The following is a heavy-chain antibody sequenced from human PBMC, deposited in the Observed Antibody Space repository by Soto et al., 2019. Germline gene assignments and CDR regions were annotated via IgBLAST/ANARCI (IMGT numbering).Heavy chain of an antibody. CDR1: GFTFSSYT. CDR3: ARDRYRYYPNNY. Sequence: EVQLVESGGGLVKPGGSLRLSCTASGFTFSSYTMNLVRQAPGKGLEWVSSISSSSSYIYYADSVKGRFTISRDNAKNSLHRQMNSLRAEHKAVYYCARDRYRYYPNNYWGQGTLVTVSS. V-gene: IGHV3-21*01. J-gene: IGHJ4*02. D-gene: IGHD3-10*01. CDR2: ISSSSSYI.